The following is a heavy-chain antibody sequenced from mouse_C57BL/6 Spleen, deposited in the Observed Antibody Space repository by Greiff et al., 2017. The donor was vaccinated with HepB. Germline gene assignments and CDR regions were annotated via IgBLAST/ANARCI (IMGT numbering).Heavy chain of an antibody. D-gene: IGHD2-1*01. CDR2: ISSGGSYT. V-gene: IGHV5-6*02. J-gene: IGHJ3*01. CDR3: ARRGNYSFAY. Sequence: DVKLVESGGDLVKPGGSLKLSCAASGFTFSSYGMSWVRQTPDKRLEWVATISSGGSYTYYPDSVKGRFTISRDNAKNTLYLQMSSLKSEDTAMYYCARRGNYSFAYWGQGTLVTVSA. CDR1: GFTFSSYG.